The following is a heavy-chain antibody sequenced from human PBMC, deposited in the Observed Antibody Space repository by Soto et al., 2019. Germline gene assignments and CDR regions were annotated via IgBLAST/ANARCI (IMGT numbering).Heavy chain of an antibody. J-gene: IGHJ6*02. CDR2: TSYDGTNK. D-gene: IGHD2-15*01. CDR3: AKDLSGARWYYDALDV. Sequence: EGFLRGSCVVSGFTCSTHDMHWVRQAPGKGLEWVAGTSYDGTNKYYARSVQGRFTISRENSMKTLYLQMNSLRTEDTAVYYCAKDLSGARWYYDALDVWGQGTTVTVSS. V-gene: IGHV3-30*18. CDR1: GFTCSTHD.